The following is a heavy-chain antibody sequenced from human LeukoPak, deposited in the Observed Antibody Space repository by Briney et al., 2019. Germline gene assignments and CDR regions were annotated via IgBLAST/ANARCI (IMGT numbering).Heavy chain of an antibody. V-gene: IGHV4-61*01. Sequence: PSETLCLTCTVSGGSVSSGSYYWSWIRQPPGKGLEWIGYIYYSGSTNYNPSLKSRVTISVDTSKNRFSLKLSSVTAADTAVYYCARDRRRYDILTGYYPIPDGMDVWGQGTTVTVSS. CDR3: ARDRRRYDILTGYYPIPDGMDV. CDR2: IYYSGST. J-gene: IGHJ6*02. D-gene: IGHD3-9*01. CDR1: GGSVSSGSYY.